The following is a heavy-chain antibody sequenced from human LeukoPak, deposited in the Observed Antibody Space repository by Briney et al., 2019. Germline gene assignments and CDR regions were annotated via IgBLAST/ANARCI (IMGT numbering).Heavy chain of an antibody. V-gene: IGHV1-2*02. CDR1: GYTFTGYY. D-gene: IGHD3-3*01. J-gene: IGHJ6*02. CDR3: ARDLSDDFWSGYPGSYYYYGMDV. Sequence: ASVKVSCKASGYTFTGYYMHWVRQAPGQGLDWMGWINPNSGGTNYAQKFQGRVTMTRDTSISTAYMELSRLRSDDTAVYYCARDLSDDFWSGYPGSYYYYGMDVWGQGTTVTVSS. CDR2: INPNSGGT.